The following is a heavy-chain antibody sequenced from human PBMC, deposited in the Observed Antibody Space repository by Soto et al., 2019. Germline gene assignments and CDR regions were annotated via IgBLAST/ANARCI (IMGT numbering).Heavy chain of an antibody. J-gene: IGHJ3*02. D-gene: IGHD2-15*01. CDR2: IYSGGST. CDR1: GFTVSSNY. CDR3: ARVGGYCSGGSCYPDAFDI. Sequence: EVQLVESGGGLIQPGGSLRLSCAASGFTVSSNYMSWVRQAPGKGLEWVSVIYSGGSTYYADSVKGRFTISRDNSKNTLYLQMNSLRAEDTAVYYCARVGGYCSGGSCYPDAFDIWGQGTMVTVSS. V-gene: IGHV3-53*01.